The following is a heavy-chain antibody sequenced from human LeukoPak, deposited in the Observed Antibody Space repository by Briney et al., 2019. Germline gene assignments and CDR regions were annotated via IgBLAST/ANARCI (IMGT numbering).Heavy chain of an antibody. V-gene: IGHV3-53*01. CDR2: IYSGGST. J-gene: IGHJ4*02. CDR1: GFTVSSNY. CDR3: VRGAAGY. D-gene: IGHD6-19*01. Sequence: GGSLRLSCAASGFTVSSNYISWVRQAPGKGLEWVSVIYSGGSTYYADSVKGRFTISRDNSKNTLYLQMNSLRGEDTAVYYCVRGAAGYWGQGTLVTVSS.